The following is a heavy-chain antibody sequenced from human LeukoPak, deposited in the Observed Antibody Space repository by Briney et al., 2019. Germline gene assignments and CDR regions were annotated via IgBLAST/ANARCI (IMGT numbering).Heavy chain of an antibody. CDR3: ARETGATPFDY. J-gene: IGHJ4*02. V-gene: IGHV3-9*01. CDR2: ISWNSGSI. D-gene: IGHD1-26*01. Sequence: GGSLRLSCAASGFTFDDYAMHWVRQAPGKGLEWVSGISWNSGSIGYADSVKGRFTISRDNAKSSLYLQMNSLRAEDTAVYYCARETGATPFDYWGQGTLVTVSS. CDR1: GFTFDDYA.